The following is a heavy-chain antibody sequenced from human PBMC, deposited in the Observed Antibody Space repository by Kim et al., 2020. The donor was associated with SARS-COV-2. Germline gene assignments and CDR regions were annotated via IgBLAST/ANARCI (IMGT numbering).Heavy chain of an antibody. Sequence: HADTEKGWLTISRDNSTHPLYLQMNGLRSEDTAVYYCAKARSTYVFDYWGQGTLVTVSS. J-gene: IGHJ4*02. V-gene: IGHV3-23*05. D-gene: IGHD3-16*01. CDR3: AKARSTYVFDY.